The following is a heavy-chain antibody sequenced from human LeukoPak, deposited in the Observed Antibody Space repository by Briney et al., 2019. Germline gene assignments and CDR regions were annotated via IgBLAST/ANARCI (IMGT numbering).Heavy chain of an antibody. Sequence: PGGSLRLSCAASGFNCSSYAMTWVRQAPGKGLEWVSAISGSGGSTSYADSVKGRFTISRDSSKNTLNLQMNSLRVEDTAVYYCAREYRGWYFDHWGQGTLVTVSS. V-gene: IGHV3-23*01. CDR1: GFNCSSYA. CDR3: AREYRGWYFDH. D-gene: IGHD1-1*01. CDR2: ISGSGGST. J-gene: IGHJ4*02.